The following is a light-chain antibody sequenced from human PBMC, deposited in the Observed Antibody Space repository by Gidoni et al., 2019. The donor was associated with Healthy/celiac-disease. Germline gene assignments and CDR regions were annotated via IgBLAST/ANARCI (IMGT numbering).Light chain of an antibody. V-gene: IGKV1D-13*01. CDR1: QGISSA. CDR3: QQFNNYPLT. Sequence: AIPLPQSPSSLSASVGDRVTITCLASQGISSALAWYQQKSGKASKLLIYDASSLESGVPSRFSGSGSGTDFTLTISSLQPEDFATYYCQQFNNYPLTFGGGTKVEIK. J-gene: IGKJ4*01. CDR2: DAS.